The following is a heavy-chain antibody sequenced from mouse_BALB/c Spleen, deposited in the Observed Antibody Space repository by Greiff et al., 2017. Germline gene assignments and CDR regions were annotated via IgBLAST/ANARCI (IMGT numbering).Heavy chain of an antibody. J-gene: IGHJ3*01. CDR3: AKVYGNYLFAY. V-gene: IGHV1-4*02. CDR1: GYTFTSYT. CDR2: INPSSGYT. Sequence: QVQLQQSAAELARPGASVKMSCKASGYTFTSYTMHWVKQRPGQGLEWIGYINPSSGYTEYNQKFKDKTTLTADKSSSTAYMQLSSLTSEDSAVYYCAKVYGNYLFAYWGQGTLVTVSA. D-gene: IGHD2-10*02.